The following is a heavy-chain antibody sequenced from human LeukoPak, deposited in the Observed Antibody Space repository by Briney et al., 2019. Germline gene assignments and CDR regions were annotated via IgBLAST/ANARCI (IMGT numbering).Heavy chain of an antibody. J-gene: IGHJ4*02. D-gene: IGHD3-3*01. CDR1: GYSISSGYY. Sequence: SETLSLTCTVSGYSISSGYYWGWIRQPPGKGLEWIGSIYHSGSTYYNPSLKGRVTISVDTSKNQFSLKLSSVTAADTAVYYCARVYYDFWSGYYLITYFDYWGQGTLVTVSS. CDR2: IYHSGST. V-gene: IGHV4-38-2*02. CDR3: ARVYYDFWSGYYLITYFDY.